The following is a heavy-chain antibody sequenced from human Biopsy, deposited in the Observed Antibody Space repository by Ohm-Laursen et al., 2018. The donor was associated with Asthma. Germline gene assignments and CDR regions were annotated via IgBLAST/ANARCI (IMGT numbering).Heavy chain of an antibody. CDR1: GYNFISFA. D-gene: IGHD3-9*01. CDR3: ARTYYDFLTGQVKDVFGV. V-gene: IGHV1-3*04. CDR2: VNTGTGDT. J-gene: IGHJ3*01. Sequence: GASVTLSCQASGYNFISFAIHWVRQAPGQRLEWMGWVNTGTGDTKYSQKFQGRVTITRDTSASTAYMELRSLRSEDTATYYCARTYYDFLTGQVKDVFGVWGQGTMVTVSS.